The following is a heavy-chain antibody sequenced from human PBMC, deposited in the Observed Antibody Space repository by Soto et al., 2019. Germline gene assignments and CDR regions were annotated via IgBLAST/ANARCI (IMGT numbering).Heavy chain of an antibody. CDR3: AHRNYYDSSGYYYYYFDF. CDR1: GFTFSNYA. CDR2: ISGTGDTT. V-gene: IGHV3-23*01. D-gene: IGHD3-22*01. Sequence: PGGSLRLSCAASGFTFSNYAMNWFRQAPGKGLEWVSSISGTGDTTHYAESVKGRFTISRDNSKNTVHLQMKSLRAEDTALYYCAHRNYYDSSGYYYYYFDFWGQGTLVTVSS. J-gene: IGHJ4*02.